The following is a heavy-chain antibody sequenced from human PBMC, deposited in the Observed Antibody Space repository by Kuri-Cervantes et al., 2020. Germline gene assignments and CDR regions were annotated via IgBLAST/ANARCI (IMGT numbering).Heavy chain of an antibody. CDR2: IYYSGST. CDR1: GGSISSGGYY. CDR3: ARTHYWLDSTGYSRPHYYFDY. J-gene: IGHJ4*02. V-gene: IGHV4-31*03. Sequence: SETLSLTCTVSGGSISSGGYYWSWIRQHPGKGLEWIGYIYYSGSTYYNPSLKSRVTISVDTSKNQFSLKLSSATAADTAVYYCARTHYWLDSTGYSRPHYYFDYWGQGTLVTVSS. D-gene: IGHD3-22*01.